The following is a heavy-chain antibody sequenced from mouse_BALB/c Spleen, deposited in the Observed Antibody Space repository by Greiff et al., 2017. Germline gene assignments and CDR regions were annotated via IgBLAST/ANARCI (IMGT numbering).Heavy chain of an antibody. V-gene: IGHV14-3*02. D-gene: IGHD2-4*01. CDR2: IDPANGNT. CDR1: GFNIKDSY. J-gene: IGHJ3*01. CDR3: ARRSYDYDGFAY. Sequence: EVKVVESGAELVKPGASVKLSCTASGFNIKDSYMHWVKQRPEQGLEWIGRIDPANGNTKYDPKFQGKATITTDTSSNTAYLQLSSLTSEDTAVYYCARRSYDYDGFAYWGQGTLVTVSA.